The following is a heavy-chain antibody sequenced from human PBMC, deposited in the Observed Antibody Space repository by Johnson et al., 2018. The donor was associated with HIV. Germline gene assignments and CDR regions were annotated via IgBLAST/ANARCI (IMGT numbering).Heavy chain of an antibody. D-gene: IGHD5-24*01. J-gene: IGHJ3*02. CDR3: ARAYNDAFDI. CDR1: GFTFSSYA. CDR2: ISYDGSKK. Sequence: VQLVESGGGVVQPGRSLRLSCAASGFTFSSYAVQWVRQAPDKGLEWVAVISYDGSKKYYADSVRGRFTISRDNSKNTLYLQMNSLRAEDTAVFYCARAYNDAFDIWCQGTMVTVSS. V-gene: IGHV3-30-3*01.